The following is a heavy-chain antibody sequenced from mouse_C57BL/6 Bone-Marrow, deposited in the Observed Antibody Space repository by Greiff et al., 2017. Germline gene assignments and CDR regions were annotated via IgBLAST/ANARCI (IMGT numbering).Heavy chain of an antibody. V-gene: IGHV5-2*01. CDR3: ATRGYDYDWFAY. CDR1: EYEFPSHD. CDR2: INSDGGST. D-gene: IGHD2-4*01. Sequence: EVQRVESGGGLVQPGESLKLSCESNEYEFPSHDMSWVRKTPEKRLELVAAINSDGGSTYYPDTMERRFIISRDNTKKTLYLQMRSLRSEDTALYYCATRGYDYDWFAYWGQGTLVTVSA. J-gene: IGHJ3*01.